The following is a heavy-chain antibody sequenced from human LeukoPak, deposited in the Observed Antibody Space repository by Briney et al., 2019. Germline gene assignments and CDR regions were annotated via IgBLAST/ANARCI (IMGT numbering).Heavy chain of an antibody. CDR3: ASAADIVVVPAAPFDP. D-gene: IGHD2-2*01. CDR2: ISGSGGST. J-gene: IGHJ5*02. Sequence: GGSLRPSCAASGFTFSSYGMSWVRQAPGKGLEWVSAISGSGGSTYYADSVKGRFTISRDNSKNTLYLQMNSLRAEDTAVYYCASAADIVVVPAAPFDPWGQGTLVTVSS. CDR1: GFTFSSYG. V-gene: IGHV3-23*01.